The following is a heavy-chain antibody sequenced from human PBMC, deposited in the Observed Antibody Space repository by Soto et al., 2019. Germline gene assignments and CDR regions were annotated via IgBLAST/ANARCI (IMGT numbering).Heavy chain of an antibody. D-gene: IGHD2-15*01. J-gene: IGHJ4*02. CDR2: SSTYNGNT. Sequence: ASVKVSCKASGYTFTNYGISWLRQAPGQGLEWMGWSSTYNGNTNYAQKFLDRVTMTTETSTSIAYMELRSLRSDDTAVYYCARDGHNIVLVVASTFDYWGQGTLVTVSS. V-gene: IGHV1-18*01. CDR3: ARDGHNIVLVVASTFDY. CDR1: GYTFTNYG.